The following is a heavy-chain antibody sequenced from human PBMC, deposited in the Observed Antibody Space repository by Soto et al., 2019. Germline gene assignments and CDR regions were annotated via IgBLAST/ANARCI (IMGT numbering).Heavy chain of an antibody. V-gene: IGHV6-1*01. CDR3: AREDAEYSSSSFNYYYGMDV. CDR1: GDSVSSNSAA. CDR2: TYYRSKWYN. D-gene: IGHD6-6*01. J-gene: IGHJ6*02. Sequence: PSQTLSLTCAISGDSVSSNSAAWNWIRQSPSRGLEWLGRTYYRSKWYNDYAVSVKSRITINPNTSKNQFSLQLNSVTPEDTAVYYCAREDAEYSSSSFNYYYGMDVWGQGTTVTVS.